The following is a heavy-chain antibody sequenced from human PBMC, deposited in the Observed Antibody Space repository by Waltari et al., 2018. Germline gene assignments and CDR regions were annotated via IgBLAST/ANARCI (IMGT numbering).Heavy chain of an antibody. J-gene: IGHJ3*02. CDR3: ARDQIVGPWVGAFDI. V-gene: IGHV4-61*02. CDR1: GGSISSGSYY. Sequence: QVQLQESGPGLVKPSQTLSLTCTVSGGSISSGSYYWSWLRQPAGKGLEWIGRIYTSGSTNYNPSLKSRVTISVDTSKNQFSLKLSSVTAADTAVYYCARDQIVGPWVGAFDIWGQGTMVTVSS. D-gene: IGHD1-26*01. CDR2: IYTSGST.